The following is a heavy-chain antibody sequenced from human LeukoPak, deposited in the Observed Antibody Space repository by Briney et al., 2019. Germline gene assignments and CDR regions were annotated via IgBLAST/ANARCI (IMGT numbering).Heavy chain of an antibody. CDR3: AKSIVGASPYFDY. J-gene: IGHJ4*02. Sequence: PGGSLRLSCAASGFTFSSYGMHWVRQAPGKGLEWVAVIWYDGSNKYYSDSVKGRFTISRDNSKNTLYLQMNSLRAEDTAVYYCAKSIVGASPYFDYWGQGTLVTVSS. D-gene: IGHD1-26*01. CDR1: GFTFSSYG. CDR2: IWYDGSNK. V-gene: IGHV3-33*06.